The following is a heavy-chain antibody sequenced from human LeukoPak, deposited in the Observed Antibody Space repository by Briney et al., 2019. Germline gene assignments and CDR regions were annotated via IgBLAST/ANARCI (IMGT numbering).Heavy chain of an antibody. J-gene: IGHJ4*02. V-gene: IGHV1-46*01. CDR2: INPSGGST. Sequence: GASVKVSCKASGYTFTSYYMHWVRQAPGQGLEWMGIINPSGGSTSYAQKFQGRVTMTRDTSTSTVYMELSSLRSEDTAVYYCARPYSGSYHAVYFDYWGQGTLVTVSS. D-gene: IGHD1-26*01. CDR3: ARPYSGSYHAVYFDY. CDR1: GYTFTSYY.